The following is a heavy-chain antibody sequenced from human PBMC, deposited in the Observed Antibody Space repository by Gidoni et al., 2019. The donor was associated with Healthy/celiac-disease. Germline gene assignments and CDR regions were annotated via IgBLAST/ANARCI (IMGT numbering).Heavy chain of an antibody. J-gene: IGHJ4*02. CDR2: IWYDGSNK. CDR1: GFTFSSYG. CDR3: ARETIAVAGNGFDY. Sequence: QVQLVEYGGGVVQTGRSLRLSCAASGFTFSSYGMLWVRQAPGKGLEWVAVIWYDGSNKYYADSVKGRFTISRDNSKNTLYLQMNSLRAEDTAVYYCARETIAVAGNGFDYWGQGTLVTVSS. D-gene: IGHD6-19*01. V-gene: IGHV3-33*01.